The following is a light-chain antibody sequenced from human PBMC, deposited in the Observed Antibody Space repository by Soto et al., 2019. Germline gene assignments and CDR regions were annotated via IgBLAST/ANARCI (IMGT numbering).Light chain of an antibody. J-gene: IGKJ1*01. V-gene: IGKV3-20*01. CDR2: GAS. CDR3: QQYGSSPPT. Sequence: EVVLTQSPATLSVSPGDRATLSCRASQYIGSAVAWYHQRSGQAPRLLIYGASSRATGIPDRFSGSGSGTDFTLTISRLEPEDFAVYYCQQYGSSPPTFGQGTKVDIK. CDR1: QYIGSA.